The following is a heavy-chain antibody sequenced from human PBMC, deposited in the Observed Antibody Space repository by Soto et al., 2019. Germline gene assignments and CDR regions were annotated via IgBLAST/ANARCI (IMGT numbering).Heavy chain of an antibody. CDR1: GYTLTELS. Sequence: GASVKVSCKVSGYTLTELSMHWVRQAPGKGLEWMGGFDPEDGETIYAQKFQGRVTMTEDTSTDTAYIGLSSLRSEDTAVYYCATDLSGSGYDFGYWGQGTLVTVSS. CDR2: FDPEDGET. J-gene: IGHJ4*02. V-gene: IGHV1-24*01. CDR3: ATDLSGSGYDFGY. D-gene: IGHD5-12*01.